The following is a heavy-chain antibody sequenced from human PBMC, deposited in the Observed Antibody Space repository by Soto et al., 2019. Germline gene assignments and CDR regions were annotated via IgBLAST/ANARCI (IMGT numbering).Heavy chain of an antibody. J-gene: IGHJ4*02. CDR1: GFTFDDYA. V-gene: IGHV3-9*01. Sequence: PGGSLRLSCAASGFTFDDYAMHWVRQAPGKGLEWVSGISWNSGSIGYADSVKGRFTISRDNAKNSLYLQMNSLRAEDTALYYCAKDRVNSFFDDWGQGTRVTVAS. CDR3: AKDRVNSFFDD. D-gene: IGHD1-20*01. CDR2: ISWNSGSI.